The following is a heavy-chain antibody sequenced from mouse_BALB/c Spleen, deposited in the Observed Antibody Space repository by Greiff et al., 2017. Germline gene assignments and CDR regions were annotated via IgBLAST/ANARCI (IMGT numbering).Heavy chain of an antibody. CDR2: IWSGGST. CDR3: ARPNYDGAWFAY. D-gene: IGHD2-4*01. V-gene: IGHV2-4-1*01. CDR1: GFSLTSYG. Sequence: AKLMESGPGLVQPSQSLSITCTVSGFSLTSYGVHWVRQSPGKGLEWLGVIWSGGSTDYNAAFISRLSISKDNSKSQVFFKMNSLQADDTAIYYCARPNYDGAWFAYWGQGTLVTVSA. J-gene: IGHJ3*01.